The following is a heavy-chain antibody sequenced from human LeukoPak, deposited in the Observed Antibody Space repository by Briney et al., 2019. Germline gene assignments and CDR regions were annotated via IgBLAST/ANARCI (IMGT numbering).Heavy chain of an antibody. CDR1: GYTFTSYD. CDR2: MNPNSGHT. V-gene: IGHV1-8*01. D-gene: IGHD6-19*01. Sequence: ASVKVSCKASGYTFTSYDIIWVRQASGQGLEWMGWMNPNSGHTGYAQKFQGRVTMTRTTSISTAYMELTSLTSEDSAVYYCASTGYSSGWFDYWGQGTLVTVSS. J-gene: IGHJ4*02. CDR3: ASTGYSSGWFDY.